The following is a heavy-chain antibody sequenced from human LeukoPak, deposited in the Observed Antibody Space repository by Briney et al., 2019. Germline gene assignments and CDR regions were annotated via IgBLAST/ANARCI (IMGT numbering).Heavy chain of an antibody. CDR2: IYYSGNT. V-gene: IGHV4-31*03. J-gene: IGHJ4*02. D-gene: IGHD1-1*01. CDR1: GGSISSGGYY. Sequence: PSETLSVTCTVSGGSISSGGYYWSWLRQHPGKGLEWIGYIYYSGNTYYNPSLKSRLTISVDTSKNQFSLKLSSVTAADTAVYYCARVEGSGDYFDYWGQGTLVTVSS. CDR3: ARVEGSGDYFDY.